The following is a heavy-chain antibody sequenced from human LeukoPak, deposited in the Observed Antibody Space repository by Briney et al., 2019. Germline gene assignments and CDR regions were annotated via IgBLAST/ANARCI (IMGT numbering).Heavy chain of an antibody. Sequence: GGSLRPSCAASGFTFSSYWMSWVRQAPGKGLEWVANIKQDGSEKYYVDSVKGRFTISRDNAKNSLYLQMNSLRAEDTAVYYCARDPEDGNDYDSSGYPDYWGQGTLVTVSS. CDR2: IKQDGSEK. D-gene: IGHD3-22*01. V-gene: IGHV3-7*01. J-gene: IGHJ4*02. CDR3: ARDPEDGNDYDSSGYPDY. CDR1: GFTFSSYW.